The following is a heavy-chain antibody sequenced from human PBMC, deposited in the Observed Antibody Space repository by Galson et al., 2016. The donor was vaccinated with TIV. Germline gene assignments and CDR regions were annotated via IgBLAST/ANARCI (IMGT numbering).Heavy chain of an antibody. J-gene: IGHJ4*02. CDR3: AREGENRGSYVGY. Sequence: ETLSLTCDVSGYSIRSGSYYWTWIRQPPGKGLECIGYIYYPGTTKYNPSLQSRVTISIDTSKNQLSLNLRSVTAADTAVSYCAREGENRGSYVGYWGQGTLVTVSS. V-gene: IGHV4-61*01. CDR1: GYSIRSGSYY. CDR2: IYYPGTT. D-gene: IGHD6-19*01.